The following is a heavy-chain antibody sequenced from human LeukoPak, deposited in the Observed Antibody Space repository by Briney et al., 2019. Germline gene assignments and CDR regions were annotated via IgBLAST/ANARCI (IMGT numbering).Heavy chain of an antibody. J-gene: IGHJ4*02. D-gene: IGHD6-19*01. CDR1: GGTFSSYA. V-gene: IGHV1-69*05. CDR2: IIPIFGTA. CDR3: ASGGAGSGRYYFDY. Sequence: ASVEVSCKASGGTFSSYAISWVRQAPGQGLEWMGGIIPIFGTANYAQKFQGRVTITTDESTSTAYMELSSLRSEDTAVYYCASGGAGSGRYYFDYWGQGTLVTVSS.